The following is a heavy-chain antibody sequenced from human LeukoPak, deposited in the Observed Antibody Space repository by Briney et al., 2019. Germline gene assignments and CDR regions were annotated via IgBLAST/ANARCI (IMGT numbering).Heavy chain of an antibody. CDR2: IYSGGST. CDR1: GFTVSSNY. Sequence: QSGGSLRLSCAASGFTVSSNYMSWVRQAPGKGLEWVSVIYSGGSTYYADSVKGRFTISRDNSKNTLYLQMNSLRAEDTAVYYCARDRSSGYYPELNWYFDPWGRGTLVTVSS. J-gene: IGHJ2*01. V-gene: IGHV3-53*01. D-gene: IGHD3-22*01. CDR3: ARDRSSGYYPELNWYFDP.